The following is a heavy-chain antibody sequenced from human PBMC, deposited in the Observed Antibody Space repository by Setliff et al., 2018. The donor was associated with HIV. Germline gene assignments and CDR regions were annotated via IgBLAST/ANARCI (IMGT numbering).Heavy chain of an antibody. CDR1: GYSISSSYW. V-gene: IGHV4-28*01. J-gene: IGHJ2*01. Sequence: SETLSLTCVVSGYSISSSYWWGWIRQPPGKGLEWIGWIGYIYKGGSTYYNPSLKSRVTMSEDTSKNQFSLKLRSVTAVDTAVYYCARSALWFGGADWYFDLWGRGTLVTVSS. CDR2: IYKGGST. D-gene: IGHD3-10*01. CDR3: ARSALWFGGADWYFDL.